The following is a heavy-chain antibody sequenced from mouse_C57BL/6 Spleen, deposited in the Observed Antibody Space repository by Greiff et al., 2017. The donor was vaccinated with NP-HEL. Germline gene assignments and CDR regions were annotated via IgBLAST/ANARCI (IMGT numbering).Heavy chain of an antibody. V-gene: IGHV1-77*01. D-gene: IGHD2-4*01. J-gene: IGHJ4*01. CDR3: AREDDYDEEVSYAMDY. CDR2: IGPGSGST. CDR1: GYTFTDYY. Sequence: VQLQQSGAELVKPGASVKISCKASGYTFTDYYINWVKQRPGQGLEWIGKIGPGSGSTYYNEKFKGKATLTADKSSSTAYMQLSSLTSEDSAVYFCAREDDYDEEVSYAMDYWGQGTSVTVSS.